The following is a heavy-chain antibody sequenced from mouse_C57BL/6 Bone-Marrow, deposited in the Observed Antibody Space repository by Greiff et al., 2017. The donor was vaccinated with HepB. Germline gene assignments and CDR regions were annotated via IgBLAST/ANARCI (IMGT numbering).Heavy chain of an antibody. D-gene: IGHD4-1*01. Sequence: VQGVESGPELVKPGASVKLSCKASGYTFTSYDINWVKQRPGQGLEWIGWIYPRDGSTKYNEKFKGKATLTVDTSSSTAYMELHSLTSEDSAVYFCAEGPWDAWFAYWGQGTLVTVSA. CDR1: GYTFTSYD. CDR3: AEGPWDAWFAY. V-gene: IGHV1-85*01. J-gene: IGHJ3*01. CDR2: IYPRDGST.